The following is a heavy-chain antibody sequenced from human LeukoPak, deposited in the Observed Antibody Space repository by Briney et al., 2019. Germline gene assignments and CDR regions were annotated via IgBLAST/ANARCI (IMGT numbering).Heavy chain of an antibody. CDR2: IKQDASQE. Sequence: PGGSLRLSRAASGFTFSSYWMSWVRQAPGKGPEWVAHIKQDASQEDHVDSVKGRFTISRDNAKNSLYLQMNSLRAEDTAVYYCARGVVYPTWSGPHWSDYWGQGTLVTVSS. CDR1: GFTFSSYW. V-gene: IGHV3-7*01. CDR3: ARGVVYPTWSGPHWSDY. J-gene: IGHJ4*02. D-gene: IGHD3-3*01.